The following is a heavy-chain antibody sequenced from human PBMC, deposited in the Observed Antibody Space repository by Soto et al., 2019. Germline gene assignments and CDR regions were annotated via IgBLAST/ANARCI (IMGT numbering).Heavy chain of an antibody. CDR1: GYTFTGYY. J-gene: IGHJ5*02. V-gene: IGHV1-18*04. CDR2: ISAYNGNT. D-gene: IGHD3-22*01. CDR3: ARGGYYYDSSGSPHWFDP. Sequence: GASVKVSCKASGYTFTGYYMHWVRQAPGQGLEWMGWISAYNGNTNYAQKLQGRVTMTTDTSTSTAYMELRSLRSDDTAVYYCARGGYYYDSSGSPHWFDPWGQGTLVTVSS.